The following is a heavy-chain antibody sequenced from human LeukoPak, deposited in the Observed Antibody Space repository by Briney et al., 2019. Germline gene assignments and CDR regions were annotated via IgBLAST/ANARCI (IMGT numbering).Heavy chain of an antibody. V-gene: IGHV3-9*03. CDR3: AKAYDSSGYKYFDY. CDR1: GFTFSSYS. J-gene: IGHJ4*02. CDR2: ISWNSGSI. Sequence: GGSLRLSCAASGFTFSSYSMNWVRQAPGKGLEWVSGISWNSGSIGYADSVKGRFTISRDNAKNSLYLQMNSLRAEDMALYYCAKAYDSSGYKYFDYWGQGTLVTVSS. D-gene: IGHD3-22*01.